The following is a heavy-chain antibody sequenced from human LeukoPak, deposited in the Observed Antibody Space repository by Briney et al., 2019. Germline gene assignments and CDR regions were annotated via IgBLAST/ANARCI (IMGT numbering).Heavy chain of an antibody. Sequence: GRSLRLSCAASGFTFSSYGMHWVRQAPGKGLEWVAVISYDGSNKYYADSVKGRFTISRDNSKNTLYLQMNSLRAEDTAVYHCARAPLVLQYRWWFDPWGQGTLVIVSS. CDR3: ARAPLVLQYRWWFDP. D-gene: IGHD5-24*01. V-gene: IGHV3-30*03. J-gene: IGHJ5*02. CDR2: ISYDGSNK. CDR1: GFTFSSYG.